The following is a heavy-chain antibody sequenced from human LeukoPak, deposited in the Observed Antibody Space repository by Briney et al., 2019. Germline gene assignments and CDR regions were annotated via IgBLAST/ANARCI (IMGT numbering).Heavy chain of an antibody. Sequence: GGSLRLSCAASGFTFSSYEMNWVRQAPGKGLEWVSYISSSGSTIYYADSVKGRFTISRDNAKNSLYLQMNSLRAEDTAVYYCARIDSSGYYYFDLLGQGTLVTVSS. D-gene: IGHD3-22*01. J-gene: IGHJ4*02. CDR1: GFTFSSYE. CDR3: ARIDSSGYYYFDL. V-gene: IGHV3-48*03. CDR2: ISSSGSTI.